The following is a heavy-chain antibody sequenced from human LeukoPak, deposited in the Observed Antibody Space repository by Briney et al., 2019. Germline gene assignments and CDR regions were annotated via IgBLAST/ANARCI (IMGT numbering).Heavy chain of an antibody. Sequence: PSETLSLTCTVSGGSISSYYWSWIRQPPGKGLERIGYIYYSGSTNYNPSLKSRVTISVDTSKNQFSLKLSSVTAADTAVYYCARWSSSWYSFDYWGQGTLVTVSS. J-gene: IGHJ4*02. CDR3: ARWSSSWYSFDY. D-gene: IGHD6-13*01. CDR1: GGSISSYY. CDR2: IYYSGST. V-gene: IGHV4-59*01.